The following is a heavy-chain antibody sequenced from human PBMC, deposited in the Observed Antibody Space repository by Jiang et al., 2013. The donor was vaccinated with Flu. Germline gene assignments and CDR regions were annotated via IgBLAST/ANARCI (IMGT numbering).Heavy chain of an antibody. D-gene: IGHD3-9*01. V-gene: IGHV1-2*02. CDR2: ISPNSGGT. CDR1: GYTFTDYY. Sequence: SGAEVKKPGASVKVSCKASGYTFTDYYMYWVRQAPGQGLEWMGWISPNSGGTNYAQKFQGRVTMTRDTSISTAYMELSRLRSDDTAVYYCARVRYFDWLPESISADFWGQGTLVTVSS. CDR3: ARVRYFDWLPESISADF. J-gene: IGHJ4*02.